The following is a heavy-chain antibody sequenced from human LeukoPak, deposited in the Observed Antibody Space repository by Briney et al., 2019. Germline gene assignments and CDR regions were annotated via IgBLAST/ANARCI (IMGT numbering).Heavy chain of an antibody. CDR1: GFTFDDCA. D-gene: IGHD2-8*02. Sequence: GGSLRLSCAASGFTFDDCAMHWVRQAPGKGLEWVSGISWNSGSVGYADSVKGRFTISRDNAKNSLYLQMNSLRPEDTALYYCAKDQSPGVSDTGGYPYWGQGTLVTVSS. V-gene: IGHV3-9*01. CDR2: ISWNSGSV. CDR3: AKDQSPGVSDTGGYPY. J-gene: IGHJ4*02.